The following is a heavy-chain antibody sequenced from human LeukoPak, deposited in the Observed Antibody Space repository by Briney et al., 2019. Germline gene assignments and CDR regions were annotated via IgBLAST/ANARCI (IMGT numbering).Heavy chain of an antibody. J-gene: IGHJ5*02. D-gene: IGHD5-12*01. CDR1: GYTFTSYY. CDR2: INPSGGST. V-gene: IGHV1-46*01. CDR3: AREASGYDLGENDWFDP. Sequence: ASVKVSFKASGYTFTSYYMHWVRQAPGQGLEWMGIINPSGGSTSYAQKFQGRVTMTRDTSTSTVYMELSSLRSEDTAVHYCAREASGYDLGENDWFDPWGQGTLVTVSS.